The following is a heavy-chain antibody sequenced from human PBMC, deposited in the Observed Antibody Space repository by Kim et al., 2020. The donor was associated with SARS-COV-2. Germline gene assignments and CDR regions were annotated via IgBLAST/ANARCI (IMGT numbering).Heavy chain of an antibody. D-gene: IGHD1-26*01. V-gene: IGHV3-7*03. CDR2: IKQDGSEK. CDR3: ARDYFAQWEGAFDI. CDR1: GFTFSSYW. Sequence: GGSLRLSCAASGFTFSSYWMSWVRQAPGKGLEWVANIKQDGSEKYYVDSVKGRFTISRDNAKNSLYLQMNSLRAEDTAVYYCARDYFAQWEGAFDIWGQGTMVTVSS. J-gene: IGHJ3*02.